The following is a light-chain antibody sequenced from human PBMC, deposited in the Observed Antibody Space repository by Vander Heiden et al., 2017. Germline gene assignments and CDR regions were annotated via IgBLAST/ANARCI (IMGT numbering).Light chain of an antibody. CDR3: SAWDDSLNGVF. J-gene: IGLJ2*01. CDR2: RDS. Sequence: QSVLTQPPSASGTPGQRVPNSCSGNSSNIGSNYVYWYQQIPGTAPKFLIYRDSQRPSGVPDRFSASKSATSAALAISGLRSEDEATYYCSAWDDSLNGVFFGGGTKVTVL. V-gene: IGLV1-47*01. CDR1: SSNIGSNY.